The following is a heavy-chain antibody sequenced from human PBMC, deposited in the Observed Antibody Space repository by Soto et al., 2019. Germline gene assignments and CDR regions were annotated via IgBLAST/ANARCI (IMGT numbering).Heavy chain of an antibody. Sequence: ASVKVSCKASGYTXTSYDINWVRQATGQGLEWMGWMNPNSGNTGYAQKFQGRVTMTRNTSISTAYMELSSLRSEDTAVYYCARGSYYDFFTKDPWGQGTLVTVSS. CDR1: GYTXTSYD. CDR3: ARGSYYDFFTKDP. V-gene: IGHV1-8*01. J-gene: IGHJ5*02. CDR2: MNPNSGNT. D-gene: IGHD3-3*01.